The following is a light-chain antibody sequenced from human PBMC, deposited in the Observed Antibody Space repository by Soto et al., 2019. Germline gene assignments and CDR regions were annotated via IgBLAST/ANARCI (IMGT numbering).Light chain of an antibody. Sequence: EIVLPQSPGTLSLSPGERATLSGRASQSVSSSYLAWSQQKPGQAPRLLIYGASSRATGIPDRFSGSGSGTDFTLTISRLEPEDFAVYYCQQYGSSPWTVGQGTKVDI. CDR3: QQYGSSPWT. CDR2: GAS. V-gene: IGKV3-20*01. J-gene: IGKJ1*01. CDR1: QSVSSSY.